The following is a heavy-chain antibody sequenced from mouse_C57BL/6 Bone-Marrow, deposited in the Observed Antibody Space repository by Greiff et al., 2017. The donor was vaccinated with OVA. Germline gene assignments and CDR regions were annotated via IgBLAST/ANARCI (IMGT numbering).Heavy chain of an antibody. CDR3: ARRNYDGYYFDY. V-gene: IGHV1-78*01. CDR2: IYPRDGST. D-gene: IGHD2-3*01. Sequence: VQLQQPGAELVKPGASVKISCKVSGYTFTDHTIHWMKQRPEQGLEWIGYIYPRDGSTKYNEKFKGKATLTADKSSSTAYMQLNSLTSEDSAVYFCARRNYDGYYFDYWGQGTTLTVSS. J-gene: IGHJ2*01. CDR1: GYTFTDHT.